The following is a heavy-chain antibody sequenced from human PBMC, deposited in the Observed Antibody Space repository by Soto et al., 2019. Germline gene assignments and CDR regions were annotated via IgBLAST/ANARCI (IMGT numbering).Heavy chain of an antibody. J-gene: IGHJ6*03. CDR1: GYTFTSYG. CDR3: ARVVGAVAGSRGGYYYYMDV. CDR2: ISAYNGNT. Sequence: QVQLVKSGAEVKKPGASVKVSCKASGYTFTSYGISWVRQAPGQGLEWMGWISAYNGNTNYAQKLQGRVTMTTDTSTSTAYMEQRSLRSDDTAVYYCARVVGAVAGSRGGYYYYMDVWGKGTTVTVSS. D-gene: IGHD6-19*01. V-gene: IGHV1-18*01.